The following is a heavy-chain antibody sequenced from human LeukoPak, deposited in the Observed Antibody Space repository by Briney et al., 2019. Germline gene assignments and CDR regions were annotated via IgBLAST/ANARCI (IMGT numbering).Heavy chain of an antibody. J-gene: IGHJ6*02. D-gene: IGHD2-2*01. CDR2: IIPIFGTA. Sequence: SVKVSCKASGYTFTSYDINWVRQATGQGLEWMGGIIPIFGTANYAQKFQGRVTITADESTSTAYMELSSLRSEDTAVYYCARTLDIVVVPAATVDGMDVWGQGTTVTVSS. CDR3: ARTLDIVVVPAATVDGMDV. V-gene: IGHV1-69*13. CDR1: GYTFTSYD.